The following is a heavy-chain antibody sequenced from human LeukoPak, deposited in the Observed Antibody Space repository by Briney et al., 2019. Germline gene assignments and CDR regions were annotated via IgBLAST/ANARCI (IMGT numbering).Heavy chain of an antibody. CDR1: GLTFSNYA. V-gene: IGHV3-7*01. CDR3: VAGSGWRFDY. J-gene: IGHJ4*02. CDR2: IKKDGSDK. Sequence: GGSLRLSCAASGLTFSNYAMNWVRQAPGKGLEWVANIKKDGSDKNYLGSVKGRFTISRDNAKNSLYVQMNSLRVEDTAVYYCVAGSGWRFDYWGQGTLVTVSS. D-gene: IGHD6-19*01.